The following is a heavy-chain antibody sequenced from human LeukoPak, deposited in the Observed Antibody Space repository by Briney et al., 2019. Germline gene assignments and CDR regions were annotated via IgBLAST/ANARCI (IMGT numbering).Heavy chain of an antibody. V-gene: IGHV3-33*01. CDR2: IWYDASNK. CDR1: GFTLSSFG. J-gene: IGHJ4*02. Sequence: GRSLTLSCAASGFTLSSFGMHWVRQAPGKGLEWVAVIWYDASNKYYADSVKGRFTISRDNAKNSLYLQMNSLRAEDTALYYCARGIDYWGQGTLVTVSS. CDR3: ARGIDY.